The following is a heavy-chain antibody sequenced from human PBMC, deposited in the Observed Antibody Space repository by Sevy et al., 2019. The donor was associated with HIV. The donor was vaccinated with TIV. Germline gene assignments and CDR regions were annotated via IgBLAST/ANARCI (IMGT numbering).Heavy chain of an antibody. CDR2: IYYSGST. V-gene: IGHV4-59*13. Sequence: SETLSLTCTVSGGSISSYYWSWIRQPPGKGLEWIGYIYYSGSTNYNPSLKSRVTISVDTSKNPFSLKLSSVTAADTAVYYCARDTFMVRGGDYYYGMDVWGQGTTVTVSS. CDR1: GGSISSYY. D-gene: IGHD3-10*01. J-gene: IGHJ6*02. CDR3: ARDTFMVRGGDYYYGMDV.